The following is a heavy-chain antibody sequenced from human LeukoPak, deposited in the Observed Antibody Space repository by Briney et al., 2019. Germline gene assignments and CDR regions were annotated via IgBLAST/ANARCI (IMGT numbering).Heavy chain of an antibody. V-gene: IGHV3-23*01. Sequence: HPGGSLRLSCAASGFTFSSYGMTWVRQAPGKGLEWVSAISGSGGSTYYADSVKGRFTISRDNSKNTLYLQMNSLRAEDTAVYYCAKDRRAGSYDYWGQGTLVTVSS. CDR2: ISGSGGST. CDR1: GFTFSSYG. CDR3: AKDRRAGSYDY. D-gene: IGHD3-10*01. J-gene: IGHJ4*02.